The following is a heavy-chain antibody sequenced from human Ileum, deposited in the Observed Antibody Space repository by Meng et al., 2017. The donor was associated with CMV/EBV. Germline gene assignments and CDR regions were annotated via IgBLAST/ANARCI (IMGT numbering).Heavy chain of an antibody. CDR3: ARYGDRIRLWGPS. D-gene: IGHD7-27*01. CDR1: GFTFTAYD. V-gene: IGHV1-2*06. Sequence: CKTSGFTFTAYDMHWVRQAPGQGLEWMGRISAYSGATPYAPKFQGRVTITRDTSTSTAYLELSRLTSDDTAVYLCARYGDRIRLWGPSWGQGTLVTVSS. J-gene: IGHJ5*02. CDR2: ISAYSGAT.